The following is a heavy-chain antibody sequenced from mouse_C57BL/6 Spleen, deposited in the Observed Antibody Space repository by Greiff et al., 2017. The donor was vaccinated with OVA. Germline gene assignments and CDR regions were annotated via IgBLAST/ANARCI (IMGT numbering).Heavy chain of an antibody. V-gene: IGHV1-55*01. Sequence: VKLQQPGAELVKPGASVKMSCKASGYTFTSYWITWVKQRPGQGLEWIGDIYPGSGSTNYNEKFKSKATLTVDTSSSTAYMQLSSLTSEDSAVYYCAREGYYGSSYYFDYWGQGTTLTVSS. D-gene: IGHD1-1*01. CDR1: GYTFTSYW. CDR2: IYPGSGST. J-gene: IGHJ2*01. CDR3: AREGYYGSSYYFDY.